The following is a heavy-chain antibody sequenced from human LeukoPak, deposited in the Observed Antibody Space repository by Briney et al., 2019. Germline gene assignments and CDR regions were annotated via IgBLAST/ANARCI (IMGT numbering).Heavy chain of an antibody. J-gene: IGHJ4*02. Sequence: GGSLRLSCAASGFTFSSYWMHWVRQAPGKGLVWVSRINSDGSSTSYADSVKGRFTISRDNAKNTLYLQMNSLRAEDTAVYYCARDLGYCSSTSCYRFFDYWGQGTLVTVSS. D-gene: IGHD2-2*01. CDR2: INSDGSST. CDR1: GFTFSSYW. CDR3: ARDLGYCSSTSCYRFFDY. V-gene: IGHV3-74*01.